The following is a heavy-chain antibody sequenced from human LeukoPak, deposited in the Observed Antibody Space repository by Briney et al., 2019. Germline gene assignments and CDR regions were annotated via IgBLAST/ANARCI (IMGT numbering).Heavy chain of an antibody. D-gene: IGHD2-15*01. CDR3: ARVSYNTCERYCSGGSCYSGPRLYYFDY. J-gene: IGHJ4*02. V-gene: IGHV4-59*01. Sequence: SETLSLTCTVSGGSISGYYWSWIRQPPGKGLEWIGYIYYSGSTNYNPSLKSRVTISVDTSKNQFSLKLSSVTAADTAVYYCARVSYNTCERYCSGGSCYSGPRLYYFDYWGQGTLVTVSS. CDR1: GGSISGYY. CDR2: IYYSGST.